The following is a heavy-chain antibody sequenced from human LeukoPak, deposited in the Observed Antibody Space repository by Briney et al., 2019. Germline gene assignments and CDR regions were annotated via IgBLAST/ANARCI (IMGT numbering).Heavy chain of an antibody. J-gene: IGHJ4*02. CDR1: GFTFSSYA. D-gene: IGHD6-19*01. CDR3: ARDQVAVAGSFDY. V-gene: IGHV3-30*01. CDR2: ISYDGSNK. Sequence: GGSLRLSCAASGFTFSSYAMHWVRQAPGKGLEWVAVISYDGSNKYYADSVKGRFTISRDNSKNTLYLQMNSLRAEDTAVYYCARDQVAVAGSFDYWGQETLVTVSS.